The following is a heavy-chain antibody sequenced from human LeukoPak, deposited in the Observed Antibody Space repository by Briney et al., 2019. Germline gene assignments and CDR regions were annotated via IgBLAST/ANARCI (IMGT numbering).Heavy chain of an antibody. V-gene: IGHV3-30*18. CDR1: GFTFSTYG. J-gene: IGHJ4*02. Sequence: PGGSLRLSCAASGFTFSTYGMHWVRQAPGKGLEWVAVVSYDGSNKYYADSVKGRFTISRDNSKNTLYLQMNSLRAEDTAVYYCAKGNYGGNSPNFDYWGQGTQVTVSS. D-gene: IGHD4-23*01. CDR2: VSYDGSNK. CDR3: AKGNYGGNSPNFDY.